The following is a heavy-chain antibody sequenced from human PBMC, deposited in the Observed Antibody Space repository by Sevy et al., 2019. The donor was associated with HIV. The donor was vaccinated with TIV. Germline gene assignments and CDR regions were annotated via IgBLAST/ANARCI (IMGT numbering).Heavy chain of an antibody. D-gene: IGHD2-2*01. J-gene: IGHJ4*02. CDR3: AKDLYCSSTSCSNDY. CDR1: GFIFSNYA. Sequence: GGSLRLSCAASGFIFSNYAMSWVRQPPGQGLVWVSAISGSDSKTYYADSVKGRFTISRDNSKNMLYLQMNSLRAEDTAIYYCAKDLYCSSTSCSNDYWGQGSLVTVSS. CDR2: ISGSDSKT. V-gene: IGHV3-23*01.